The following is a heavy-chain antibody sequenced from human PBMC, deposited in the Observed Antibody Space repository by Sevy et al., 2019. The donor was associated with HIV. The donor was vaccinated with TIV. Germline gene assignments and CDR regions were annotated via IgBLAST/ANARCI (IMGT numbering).Heavy chain of an antibody. D-gene: IGHD3-16*01. V-gene: IGHV3-23*01. Sequence: GGSLRLSCAASGFTFSSYAMSWVRQAPGKGLEWVSAISGSGGSTYYADSVKGRFTISRDNSKNTLYLQMNGLRAEDTAVYYCAKGSNEFGYNWFDPWGQGTLVTVSS. CDR1: GFTFSSYA. J-gene: IGHJ5*02. CDR3: AKGSNEFGYNWFDP. CDR2: ISGSGGST.